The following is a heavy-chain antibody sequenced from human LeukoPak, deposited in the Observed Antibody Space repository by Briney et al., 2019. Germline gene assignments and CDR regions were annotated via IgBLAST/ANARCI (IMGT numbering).Heavy chain of an antibody. J-gene: IGHJ4*02. CDR2: INHSGST. Sequence: SETLSLTCVVSGDSITSGGYSWSWIRQPPGKGLEWIGEINHSGSTNYNPSLKSRVTISVDTSKNQFSLKLSSVTAADTAVYYCARGRSNGWFYWGQGTLVTVSS. D-gene: IGHD2-8*01. CDR1: GDSITSGGYS. CDR3: ARGRSNGWFY. V-gene: IGHV4-34*01.